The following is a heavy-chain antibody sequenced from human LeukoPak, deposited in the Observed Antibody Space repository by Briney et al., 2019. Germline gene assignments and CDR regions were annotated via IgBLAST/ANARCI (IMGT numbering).Heavy chain of an antibody. CDR1: GFTFVNYA. CDR2: ISGSGGST. Sequence: GGSLRLSCAASGFTFVNYAMNWVRQAPGKGLEWVSGISGSGGSTYYADSVKGRFTISRDNSDNTLYLQMNSLRAEDTAVYYCAKAYYDSSGYSYYFDYWGQGTLVTVSS. V-gene: IGHV3-23*01. J-gene: IGHJ4*02. CDR3: AKAYYDSSGYSYYFDY. D-gene: IGHD3-22*01.